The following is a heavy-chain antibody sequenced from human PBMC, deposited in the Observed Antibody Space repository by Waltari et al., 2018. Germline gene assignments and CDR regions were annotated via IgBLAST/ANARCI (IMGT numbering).Heavy chain of an antibody. Sequence: EVQLVESGGGLAQRGGSLRRSCAASGLGFSTYWMTWVRQTSGKGPEWVANIKQDGSEKYYMDSVKGRFTISRDNAKNSLYLQMNNLRVEDTAVYYCTRGGRDSSWYWRDWGQGTLVTVSS. CDR2: IKQDGSEK. V-gene: IGHV3-7*01. CDR1: GLGFSTYW. J-gene: IGHJ4*02. CDR3: TRGGRDSSWYWRD. D-gene: IGHD6-13*01.